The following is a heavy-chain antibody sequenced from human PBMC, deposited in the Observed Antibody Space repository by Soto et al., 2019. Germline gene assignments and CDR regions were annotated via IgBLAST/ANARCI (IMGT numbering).Heavy chain of an antibody. D-gene: IGHD4-4*01. CDR3: ATNYAYYYYYGMDV. CDR1: GGSIISSSYY. J-gene: IGHJ6*02. Sequence: SETLSLTCTVSGGSIISSSYYFFCIRQPPGKGLEWIGSIYYSGSTYYNPSLKSRVTISVDTSKNQFSLKLSSVTAADTAVYYCATNYAYYYYYGMDVWGQGTTVTVSS. V-gene: IGHV4-39*01. CDR2: IYYSGST.